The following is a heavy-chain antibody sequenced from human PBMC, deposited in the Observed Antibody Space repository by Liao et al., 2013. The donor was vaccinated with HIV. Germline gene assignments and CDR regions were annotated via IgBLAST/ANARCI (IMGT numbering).Heavy chain of an antibody. Sequence: QVQLQESGPGLVKPSQTLSLTCTVSGDSVSSGSYYWSWIRQPAGKGLEWIGRMYTSGSTNYNPSLKSRVTISIDTSKNQFSLKLNSVTAADTAVYYCARDSSDYHYYYYMDVWGKGTTVTVSS. D-gene: IGHD6-19*01. J-gene: IGHJ6*03. V-gene: IGHV4-61*02. CDR2: MYTSGST. CDR1: GDSVSSGSYY. CDR3: ARDSSDYHYYYYMDV.